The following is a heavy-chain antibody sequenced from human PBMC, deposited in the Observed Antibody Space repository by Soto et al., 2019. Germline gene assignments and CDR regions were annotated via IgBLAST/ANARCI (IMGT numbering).Heavy chain of an antibody. J-gene: IGHJ4*02. D-gene: IGHD2-8*02. CDR3: ARDKITGLFDY. V-gene: IGHV4-39*07. CDR1: GGSISSSCYY. Sequence: PSETLSLTCTVSGGSISSSCYYWTWIRQPPGTGLEWIGEINHSGSTNYNPSLKSRVTISVDTSKNQFSLKLTSVTAADTAVYYCARDKITGLFDYWGQGTLVTVSS. CDR2: INHSGST.